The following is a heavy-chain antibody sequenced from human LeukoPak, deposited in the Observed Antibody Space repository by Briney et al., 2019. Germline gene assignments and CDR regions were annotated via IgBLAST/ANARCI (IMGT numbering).Heavy chain of an antibody. Sequence: PGGSLRLSCAAYGFTVSSDYMSWVRQAPGKGLEWVSAISGSGGSTYYADSVKGRFTISRDNSKNTLYLQMNSLRAEDTAVYYCAKVTVNWGLRIGDYFDYWGQGTLVTVSS. J-gene: IGHJ4*02. D-gene: IGHD7-27*01. CDR1: GFTVSSDY. CDR3: AKVTVNWGLRIGDYFDY. V-gene: IGHV3-23*01. CDR2: ISGSGGST.